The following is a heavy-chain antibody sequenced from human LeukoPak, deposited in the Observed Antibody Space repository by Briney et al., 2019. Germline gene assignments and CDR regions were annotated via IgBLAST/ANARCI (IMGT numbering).Heavy chain of an antibody. V-gene: IGHV4-59*08. CDR3: ARRTGSGSSFDY. CDR2: VHYSGST. Sequence: SETLSLTCTVSGGSISPSYWSWIRQPPGKGLEWIGQVHYSGSTNNNPSFKSRVTISVDTSKNQISLNLNSVSAEDTAIYYCARRTGSGSSFDYWGEGTLATVSS. D-gene: IGHD1-26*01. J-gene: IGHJ4*02. CDR1: GGSISPSY.